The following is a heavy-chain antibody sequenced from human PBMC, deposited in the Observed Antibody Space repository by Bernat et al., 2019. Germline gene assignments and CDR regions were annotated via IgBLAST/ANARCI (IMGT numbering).Heavy chain of an antibody. Sequence: QVQLQQWGAGLLKPSETLSLTCAVYGGSFSGYYWSWIRQPPGKGLEWIGEINHSGRTNYNPSLKRRVTISVDTSKNPFSLKLSSVTAADTAVYYCARGIAAAGTLLYGMDVCGQGTPVTVSS. V-gene: IGHV4-34*01. CDR2: INHSGRT. CDR3: ARGIAAAGTLLYGMDV. D-gene: IGHD6-13*01. CDR1: GGSFSGYY. J-gene: IGHJ6*02.